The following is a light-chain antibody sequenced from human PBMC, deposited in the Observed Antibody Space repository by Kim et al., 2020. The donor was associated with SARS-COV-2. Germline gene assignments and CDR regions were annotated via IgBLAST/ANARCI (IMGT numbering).Light chain of an antibody. CDR1: QDIGKY. V-gene: IGKV1-33*01. Sequence: DIQMTQSPSSLSASVGDRLTITCQASQDIGKYLNWYQQKPGKAPELLLYDVSNLETGVPSRFSGSGSGTDFTFTISSLQPEDIATYYCQQYAHLLTFGGGTKLEIK. CDR3: QQYAHLLT. CDR2: DVS. J-gene: IGKJ4*01.